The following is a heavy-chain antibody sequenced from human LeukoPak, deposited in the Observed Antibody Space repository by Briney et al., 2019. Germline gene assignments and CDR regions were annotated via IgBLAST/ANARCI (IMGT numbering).Heavy chain of an antibody. D-gene: IGHD1-1*01. CDR2: IYSGGST. CDR1: GFTVSSNY. CDR3: ARDRTLKYGMGV. V-gene: IGHV3-66*01. Sequence: QAGGSLRLSCAASGFTVSSNYMSWVRQAPGKGLEWVSVIYSGGSTYYADSVKGRFTISRDNSKNTLYLQMNSLRAEDTAVYYCARDRTLKYGMGVWGQGTTVTVSS. J-gene: IGHJ6*02.